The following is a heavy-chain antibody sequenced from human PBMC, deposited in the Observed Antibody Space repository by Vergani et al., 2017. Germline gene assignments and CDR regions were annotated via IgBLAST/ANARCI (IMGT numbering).Heavy chain of an antibody. D-gene: IGHD7-27*01. CDR1: GAPISYWC. CDR3: ATGAGPFDT. J-gene: IGHJ4*02. V-gene: IGHV4-4*07. Sequence: QVQLQESGPGLVKPPGTLSLTCSASGAPISYWCWSWLRQPAVKGLEWIGRLCPSGSTNYKPSLKSRVTMSIATSKNQFSLKLISVTASDTTVYYCATGAGPFDTWGQGTLVTVSS. CDR2: LCPSGST.